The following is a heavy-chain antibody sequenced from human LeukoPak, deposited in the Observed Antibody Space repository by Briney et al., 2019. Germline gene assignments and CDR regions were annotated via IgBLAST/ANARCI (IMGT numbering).Heavy chain of an antibody. CDR2: IYTSGST. Sequence: SETLSLTCTVSGGSISSYYWSWIRQPAGKGLEWIGRIYTSGSTNYNPSLKSRVTMSVDTSKNQFSLKLSSVTAADTAVYYCAREKYSCSRNSLYYYYYYMDVWGKGTTVTISS. CDR1: GGSISSYY. D-gene: IGHD6-13*01. CDR3: AREKYSCSRNSLYYYYYYMDV. J-gene: IGHJ6*03. V-gene: IGHV4-4*07.